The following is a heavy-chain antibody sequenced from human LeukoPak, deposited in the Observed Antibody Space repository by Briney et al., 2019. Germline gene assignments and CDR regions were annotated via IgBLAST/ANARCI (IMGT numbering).Heavy chain of an antibody. CDR1: GYRLTSYW. Sequence: GESLKISCKGSGYRLTSYWIGWVRQMPGKGLEWMGIIYPDDSDTRYSPSFQGQVTISADKSISTAYLQWSSLKASDAAMYYCARQGGRFSGNLDYWGQGTLVTVSS. J-gene: IGHJ4*02. CDR3: ARQGGRFSGNLDY. CDR2: IYPDDSDT. D-gene: IGHD1-26*01. V-gene: IGHV5-51*01.